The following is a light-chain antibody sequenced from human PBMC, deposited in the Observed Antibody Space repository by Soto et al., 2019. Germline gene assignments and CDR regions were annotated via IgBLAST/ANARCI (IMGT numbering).Light chain of an antibody. CDR3: QHLSAWPPRLT. J-gene: IGKJ4*01. CDR2: DAS. CDR1: RSVSRY. V-gene: IGKV3-11*01. Sequence: EIVLPLSPATLSLSPGERATLSCGASRSVSRYLAWYQQKPGQAPRLLIYDASYRATGIPARFSGSGSGTDFTLPIRSLEPEDFAVYSCQHLSAWPPRLTFAGGTKLEIK.